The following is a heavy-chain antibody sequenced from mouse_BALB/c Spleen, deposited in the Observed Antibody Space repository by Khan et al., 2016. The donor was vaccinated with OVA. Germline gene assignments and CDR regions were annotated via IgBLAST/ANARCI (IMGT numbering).Heavy chain of an antibody. CDR2: IDPENGNT. D-gene: IGHD2-1*01. J-gene: IGHJ3*01. Sequence: VQLQQSGAELVRPGALVNLSCKASGFNIKDYYMHWVKQRPEQGLVWIGRIDPENGNTIYDPKFQGKASITSDTSSNTAYLQLRILTCEDTAVYYCARVGNSAWFAYWGQGTLVTVS. CDR3: ARVGNSAWFAY. CDR1: GFNIKDYY. V-gene: IGHV14-1*02.